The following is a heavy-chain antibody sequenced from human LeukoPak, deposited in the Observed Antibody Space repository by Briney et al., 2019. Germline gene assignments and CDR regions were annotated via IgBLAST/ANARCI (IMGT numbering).Heavy chain of an antibody. CDR3: ARAVGDYYETSVFQAY. CDR2: ISPKSGVT. Sequence: ASVKVSCKASGYTFTGYYIHWVRQAPGQGLEWMGWISPKSGVTNYAQKFQGRVNMTRDTSISTAYMEVSRLTFDDTALFYCARAVGDYYETSVFQAYWGQGTLVIVSS. V-gene: IGHV1-2*02. J-gene: IGHJ4*02. CDR1: GYTFTGYY. D-gene: IGHD3-22*01.